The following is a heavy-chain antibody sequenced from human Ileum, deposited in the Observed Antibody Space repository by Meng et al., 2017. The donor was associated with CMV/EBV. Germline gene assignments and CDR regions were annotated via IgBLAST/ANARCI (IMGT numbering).Heavy chain of an antibody. V-gene: IGHV4-34*01. D-gene: IGHD4-11*01. CDR3: TSNFSNYGRYWYFDL. J-gene: IGHJ2*01. CDR1: GESFSGDY. CDR2: INQSGGT. Sequence: HVQLQQCGAGLLKPSETLSLTCAVYGESFSGDYWSWIRQPPGKGLEWVGEINQSGGTNYNPSLKSRVTISADTSKNQFSLKLTSLTAADTAIYYCTSNFSNYGRYWYFDLWGRGTLVTVSS.